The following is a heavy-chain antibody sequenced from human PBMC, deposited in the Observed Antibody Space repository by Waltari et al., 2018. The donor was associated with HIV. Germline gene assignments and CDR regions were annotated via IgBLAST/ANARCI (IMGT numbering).Heavy chain of an antibody. J-gene: IGHJ4*02. V-gene: IGHV1-2*02. D-gene: IGHD3-22*01. CDR2: NNTNSGXX. CDR3: GRVFRGTIQYFDDRLGH. CDR1: GYTFRDYD. Sequence: QKQLVQTGAEATKLGASVKVYCKASGYTFRDYDRHWVRQAPGXGREWMGLNNTNSGXXRYAEXFQGRVTMXRDTSIDTADMELSRLTSXXTAVYYRGRVFRGTIQYFDDRLGHWGQGTLVSVSS.